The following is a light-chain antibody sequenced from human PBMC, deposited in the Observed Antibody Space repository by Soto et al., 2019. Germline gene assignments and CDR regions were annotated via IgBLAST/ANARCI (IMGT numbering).Light chain of an antibody. V-gene: IGLV1-44*01. CDR3: AAWDDRLTDVR. CDR1: SSNIGSNI. J-gene: IGLJ2*01. CDR2: HNN. Sequence: QSALTQPASVSGTPGQRVTISCSGGSSNIGSNIVSWYQLLPGTAPKLLISHNNQRPSGVPDRFSGSKSGTSASLTISGLQSEDEADYYCAAWDDRLTDVRFGGGTKLTVL.